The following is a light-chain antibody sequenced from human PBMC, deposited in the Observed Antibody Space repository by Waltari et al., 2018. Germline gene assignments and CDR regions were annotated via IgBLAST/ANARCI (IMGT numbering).Light chain of an antibody. V-gene: IGKV1-5*03. CDR1: QSISNW. J-gene: IGKJ1*01. CDR3: QQYHTFST. CDR2: QAS. Sequence: DIQMTQSPSTLSASVGDRVTITCRASQSISNWLAWYQQKPGKAPKLLLYQASSLESGGPSRFSGSASGTDFTLTISGLQPDDFATYYCQQYHTFSTFGQGTKVDIK.